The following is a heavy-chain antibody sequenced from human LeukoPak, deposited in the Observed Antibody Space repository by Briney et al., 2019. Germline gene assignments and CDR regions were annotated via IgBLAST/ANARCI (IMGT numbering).Heavy chain of an antibody. CDR3: ARVRAAAGTMGAFDI. CDR2: INSDGSST. CDR1: GFTFSSCW. D-gene: IGHD6-13*01. J-gene: IGHJ3*02. Sequence: PGGSLRLSCAASGFTFSSCWMHWVRQAPGKGLVWVSRINSDGSSTSYADSVKGRFTISRDNAKNTLYLQMNSLRAEDTAVYYCARVRAAAGTMGAFDIWGQGTMVTVSS. V-gene: IGHV3-74*01.